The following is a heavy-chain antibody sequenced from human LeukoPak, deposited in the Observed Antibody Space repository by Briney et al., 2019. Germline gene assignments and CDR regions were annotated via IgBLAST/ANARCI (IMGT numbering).Heavy chain of an antibody. Sequence: ASVKVSRKASGYTFSSYGISWVRQAPGQGLEWMGWISAYNGNTNYAQKLQGRVTMTTDTSTSTAHMELRSLRSDDTAVYYCARDPQVYGDFDNWFDPWGQGTLVTVSS. CDR3: ARDPQVYGDFDNWFDP. CDR1: GYTFSSYG. D-gene: IGHD4-17*01. V-gene: IGHV1-18*01. CDR2: ISAYNGNT. J-gene: IGHJ5*02.